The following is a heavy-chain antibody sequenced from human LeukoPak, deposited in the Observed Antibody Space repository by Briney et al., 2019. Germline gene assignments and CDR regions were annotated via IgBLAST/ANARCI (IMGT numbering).Heavy chain of an antibody. CDR1: GFTFSSYA. D-gene: IGHD3-22*01. J-gene: IGHJ3*02. Sequence: GGSLRLSCAASGFTFSSYAMSWVRQAPGKGLEWVSAISGSGGSTYYADSVKGRFTISRDNSKNTLYLQMNSLRAEDTAVYYCAKDMRRITMIVVVITYDAFDIWGQGTTVTVSS. CDR3: AKDMRRITMIVVVITYDAFDI. V-gene: IGHV3-23*01. CDR2: ISGSGGST.